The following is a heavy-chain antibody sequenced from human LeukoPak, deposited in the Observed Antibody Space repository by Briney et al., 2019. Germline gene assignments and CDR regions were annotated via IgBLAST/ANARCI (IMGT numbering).Heavy chain of an antibody. CDR2: ISSSSSTI. CDR3: ARDAIVVVVAASITYFDY. J-gene: IGHJ4*02. D-gene: IGHD2-15*01. Sequence: GGSLRLSCAASGFTFSSYSMNWVRQAPGKGLEWVSYISSSSSTIYYADSVKGRFTISRDNAKNSLYLQMNSLRAEDTAVYYCARDAIVVVVAASITYFDYWGQGTLVTVSS. CDR1: GFTFSSYS. V-gene: IGHV3-48*04.